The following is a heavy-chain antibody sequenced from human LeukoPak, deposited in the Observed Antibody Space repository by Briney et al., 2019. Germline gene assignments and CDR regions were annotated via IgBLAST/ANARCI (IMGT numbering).Heavy chain of an antibody. V-gene: IGHV3-23*01. J-gene: IGHJ5*02. D-gene: IGHD6-13*01. CDR3: AKDREPIGDRGRSSWYRIGGSFDP. CDR2: ISGSGGST. CDR1: GFTFSSYA. Sequence: QAGGSLRLSCAASGFTFSSYAMSWVRQAPGKGLEWVSAISGSGGSTYYADSAKGRFTISRDNSKNTLYLQMNSLRAEDTAVYYCAKDREPIGDRGRSSWYRIGGSFDPWGQGTLVTVSS.